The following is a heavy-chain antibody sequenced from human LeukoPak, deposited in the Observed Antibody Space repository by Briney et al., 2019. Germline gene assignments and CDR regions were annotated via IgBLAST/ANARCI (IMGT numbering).Heavy chain of an antibody. Sequence: GGSLRLSCAVSGFSFSSYAMSWVRQAPGKGLEWVSGISNNGGSTYYADSVKGRFTISRDNSKNTLYLQMNSLRAEDTAIYYCAIYGSGTYYKGVLDYWGQGTLVTVSS. CDR1: GFSFSSYA. D-gene: IGHD3-10*01. CDR3: AIYGSGTYYKGVLDY. V-gene: IGHV3-23*01. CDR2: ISNNGGST. J-gene: IGHJ4*02.